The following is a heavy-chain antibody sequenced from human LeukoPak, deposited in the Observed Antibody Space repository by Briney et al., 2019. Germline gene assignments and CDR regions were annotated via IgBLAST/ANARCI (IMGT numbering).Heavy chain of an antibody. CDR1: GFPFSDFA. CDR3: AKFEGALLGNYYMDV. Sequence: GGPLSLSCAVSGFPFSDFAMSWVRQAPGKGLEWVSTISGGGDNTYFADSVKGRFTISRDNSKNRLFLQMVSLRAEDTAVYYCAKFEGALLGNYYMDVWGKGTTVTVSS. CDR2: ISGGGDNT. V-gene: IGHV3-23*01. J-gene: IGHJ6*03.